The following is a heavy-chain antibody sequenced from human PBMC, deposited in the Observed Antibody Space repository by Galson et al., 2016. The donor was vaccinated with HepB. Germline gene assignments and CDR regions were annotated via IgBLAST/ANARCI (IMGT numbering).Heavy chain of an antibody. V-gene: IGHV4-4*02. CDR1: GGSISSSNW. D-gene: IGHD6-13*01. CDR2: INHSGIT. J-gene: IGHJ4*02. Sequence: ETLSLTCAVSGGSISSSNWWSWVRQPPGMGLEWIGEINHSGITNYNPSLKSRVTISVDTSKNQFSLKLSSVTAADTALYYCARYLSRYSSSWFLVPGRNYFDYWGQGTLVTVSS. CDR3: ARYLSRYSSSWFLVPGRNYFDY.